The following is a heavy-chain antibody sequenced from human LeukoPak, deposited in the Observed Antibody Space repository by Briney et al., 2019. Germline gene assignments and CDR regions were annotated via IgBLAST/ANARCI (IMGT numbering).Heavy chain of an antibody. Sequence: PGGSLRLSCAASGFTFSSYAMSWVRQAPGKGLEWVSAISGSGGSTYYADSVKGRFTISRDNSKNTLHLQMNSLRAEDTAVYYCAKLAHYYDSSGYSDYWGQGTLVTVSS. CDR1: GFTFSSYA. V-gene: IGHV3-23*01. CDR2: ISGSGGST. J-gene: IGHJ4*02. D-gene: IGHD3-22*01. CDR3: AKLAHYYDSSGYSDY.